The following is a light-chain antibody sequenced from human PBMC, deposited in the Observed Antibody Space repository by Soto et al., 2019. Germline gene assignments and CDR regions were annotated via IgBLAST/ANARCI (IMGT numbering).Light chain of an antibody. Sequence: EIVLTQSPGTLSLSPGERATLSCRASGSVRSSYLAWYQQKPGQAPRLLIYGASTRATGIPDRFTGSGSGTDFTLSVSRLEPEDFAVYFCQQYGSSPATFGQGTKVDIK. CDR2: GAS. J-gene: IGKJ1*01. V-gene: IGKV3-20*01. CDR3: QQYGSSPAT. CDR1: GSVRSSY.